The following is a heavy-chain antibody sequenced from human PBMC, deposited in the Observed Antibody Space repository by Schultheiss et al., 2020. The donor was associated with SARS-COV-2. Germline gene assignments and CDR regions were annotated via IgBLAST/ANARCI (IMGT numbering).Heavy chain of an antibody. CDR3: AKGSGQQLWYYYYGMDV. D-gene: IGHD6-13*01. V-gene: IGHV3-11*01. Sequence: GESLKISCAASGFTFSDYYMSWIRQAPGKGLEWVSYISSSGSTIYYADSVKGRFTISRDNAKNSLYLQMNSLRAEDTAVYYCAKGSGQQLWYYYYGMDVWGQGTTVTVSS. CDR1: GFTFSDYY. CDR2: ISSSGSTI. J-gene: IGHJ6*02.